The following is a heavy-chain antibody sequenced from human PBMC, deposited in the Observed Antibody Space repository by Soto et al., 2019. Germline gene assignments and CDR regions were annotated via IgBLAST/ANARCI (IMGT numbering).Heavy chain of an antibody. V-gene: IGHV3-43*01. D-gene: IGHD2-15*01. CDR2: ISWDGGST. CDR3: AKDISYCGGGSCSARISYGMDV. J-gene: IGHJ6*02. CDR1: GFTFDDYT. Sequence: GGSLRLSCAASGFTFDDYTMHWVRQAPGKGLEWVSLISWDGGSTYYADSVKGRFTISRDNSKNSLYLQMNSLRTEDTALYYCAKDISYCGGGSCSARISYGMDVWGQGTTVTVSS.